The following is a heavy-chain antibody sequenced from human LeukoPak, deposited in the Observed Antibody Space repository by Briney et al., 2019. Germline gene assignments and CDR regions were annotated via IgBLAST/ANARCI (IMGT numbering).Heavy chain of an antibody. D-gene: IGHD5-18*01. CDR1: GLTFSNYV. CDR2: IRNKAYGATT. V-gene: IGHV3-49*04. CDR3: TRDGGYSSVF. Sequence: PGRSLRLSCTASGLTFSNYVLNWVRQAPGKGLEWVGFIRNKAYGATTEYAASVKGRFTISRDDSQSIAYLQMNSLKTEDTAVYYCTRDGGYSSVFWGQGTLVTVSS. J-gene: IGHJ4*02.